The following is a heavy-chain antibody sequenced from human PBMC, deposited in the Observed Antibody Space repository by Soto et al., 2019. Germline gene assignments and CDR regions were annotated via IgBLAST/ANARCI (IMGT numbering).Heavy chain of an antibody. CDR3: ARDGSGPNPPENWFDP. Sequence: VGSLRLSCAASGFTFSSYGMHWVRQAPGKGLEWVAVIWYDGSNKYYADSVKGRFTISRDNSKNTLYLQMNSLRAEDTAVYYCARDGSGPNPPENWFDPWGQGTLVTVSS. CDR1: GFTFSSYG. D-gene: IGHD3-3*01. V-gene: IGHV3-33*01. J-gene: IGHJ5*02. CDR2: IWYDGSNK.